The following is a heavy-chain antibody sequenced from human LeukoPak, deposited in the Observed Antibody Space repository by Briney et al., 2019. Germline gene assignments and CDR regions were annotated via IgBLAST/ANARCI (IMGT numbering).Heavy chain of an antibody. Sequence: ASVKVSCKASGYTFTGYYMHWVRQAPGQGLEWMGWINPNSGGTNYAQKFQGRVTMTRDTSISTAYMELSRLRSDDTAVYYCARSKGRADDAFDIWGQGTMVTVSS. D-gene: IGHD2-15*01. CDR2: INPNSGGT. J-gene: IGHJ3*02. CDR1: GYTFTGYY. V-gene: IGHV1-2*02. CDR3: ARSKGRADDAFDI.